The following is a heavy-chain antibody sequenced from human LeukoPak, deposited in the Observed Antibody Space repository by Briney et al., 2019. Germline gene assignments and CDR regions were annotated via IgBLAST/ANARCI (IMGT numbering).Heavy chain of an antibody. D-gene: IGHD2-2*01. Sequence: PSETLSLTCTVSGGSISAYYWSWIRQPAGKGLEWIGRIYTSGSTNYNPFLKSRVTISVDTSKNQFSLKLSSVTAADTAVYYCASLAWGYCSSTSCPYWGQGTLVTVSS. J-gene: IGHJ4*02. CDR3: ASLAWGYCSSTSCPY. V-gene: IGHV4-4*07. CDR2: IYTSGST. CDR1: GGSISAYY.